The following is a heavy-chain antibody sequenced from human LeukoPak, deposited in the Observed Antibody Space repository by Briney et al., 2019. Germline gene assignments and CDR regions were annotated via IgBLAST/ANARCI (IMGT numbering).Heavy chain of an antibody. CDR1: GFTFSSYW. CDR3: TRDTPGDGIDY. V-gene: IGHV3-74*01. D-gene: IGHD7-27*01. J-gene: IGHJ4*02. Sequence: TGGSLRLPCAVSGFTFSSYWMHWARQAPGKGLVWVSHINSDGSGTSYADAVKGRFTISRDNAKNTLYLQMNSLRAEDTAVYYCTRDTPGDGIDYWGQGTLVTVSS. CDR2: INSDGSGT.